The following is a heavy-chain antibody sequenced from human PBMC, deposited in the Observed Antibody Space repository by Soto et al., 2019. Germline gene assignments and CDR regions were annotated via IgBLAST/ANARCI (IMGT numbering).Heavy chain of an antibody. V-gene: IGHV4-59*08. Sequence: PSETLSLTCTVSGGSISSYYWIWIRQPPGKGLEWIGYIYYSGSTNYNPSLKSRVTISVDTSKNQFSLKLNSMTAADTAVYYCARHNYGSGSTYFDFWGQGVLVTVSS. D-gene: IGHD3-10*01. CDR1: GGSISSYY. CDR2: IYYSGST. J-gene: IGHJ4*02. CDR3: ARHNYGSGSTYFDF.